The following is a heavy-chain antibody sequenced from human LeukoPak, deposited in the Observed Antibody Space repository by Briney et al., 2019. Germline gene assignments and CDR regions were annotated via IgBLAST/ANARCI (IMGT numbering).Heavy chain of an antibody. J-gene: IGHJ4*02. V-gene: IGHV3-30*18. CDR1: GLFFSSYG. Sequence: GGSLRLSCAVPGLFFSSYGMHWVRQAPGKGLEWVAFISYDGSYKYYADSVKGRFTISRDNSKNTLYVQMNSLSTEDTAVYYCAKGGRSSARDLDYWGQGTLVTVSS. CDR3: AKGGRSSARDLDY. D-gene: IGHD6-6*01. CDR2: ISYDGSYK.